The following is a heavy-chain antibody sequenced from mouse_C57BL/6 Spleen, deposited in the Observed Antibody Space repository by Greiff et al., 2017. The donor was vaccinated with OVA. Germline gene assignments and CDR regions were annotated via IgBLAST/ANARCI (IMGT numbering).Heavy chain of an antibody. V-gene: IGHV1-80*01. D-gene: IGHD1-1*01. CDR1: GYAFSSYW. CDR2: IYPGDGDT. J-gene: IGHJ2*01. CDR3: ASKDYYGSSLDY. Sequence: VQLQQSGAELVKPGASVKISCKASGYAFSSYWMNWVKQRPGKGLEWIGQIYPGDGDTNYNGKFKGKATLTADKSSSTAYMQLSSLTSEDSAVDFCASKDYYGSSLDYWGKGTTLTVSS.